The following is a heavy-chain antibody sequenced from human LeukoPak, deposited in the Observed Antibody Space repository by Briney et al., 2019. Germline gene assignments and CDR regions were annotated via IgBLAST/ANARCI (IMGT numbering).Heavy chain of an antibody. CDR3: VRDSGWELRHFFFDD. D-gene: IGHD4-23*01. Sequence: ASGKVSCKASGYTFTSYSINWVRRAPGQGLEWMGWSSPSNGDTSYAQKVQDRVTMTTDTSTTTVYMELRSLGSDDTAIYYCVRDSGWELRHFFFDDWGQGTLVTVSS. CDR1: GYTFTSYS. V-gene: IGHV1-18*04. CDR2: SSPSNGDT. J-gene: IGHJ4*02.